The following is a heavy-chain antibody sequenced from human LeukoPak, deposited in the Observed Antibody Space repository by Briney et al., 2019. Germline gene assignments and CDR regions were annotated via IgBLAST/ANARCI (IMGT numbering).Heavy chain of an antibody. D-gene: IGHD3-16*01. Sequence: PGRSLRLSCVASGFTFSTYSMNWVRQAPGKGLEWVSSISRDSSYIYYADSVKGRFTVSRDNAENSLFLQMNSLRAEDTAVYYCARDHPASYGPLGYWGQGTLVTVSS. CDR1: GFTFSTYS. V-gene: IGHV3-21*01. CDR2: ISRDSSYI. CDR3: ARDHPASYGPLGY. J-gene: IGHJ4*02.